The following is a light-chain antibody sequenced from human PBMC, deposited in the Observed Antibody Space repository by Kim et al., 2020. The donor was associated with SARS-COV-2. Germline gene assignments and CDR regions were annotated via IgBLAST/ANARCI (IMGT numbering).Light chain of an antibody. V-gene: IGLV2-14*03. J-gene: IGLJ2*01. CDR3: SSYTSTNSLAVI. CDR1: SSAIGRFAF. Sequence: SLTFSCTGSSSAIGRFAFVYWYRHLPDTAPHLIIYDVSHRTSGVSARLSGSQSGNTASLTISGLQAEDEAVYYCSSYTSTNSLAVIFGGGTQLTVL. CDR2: DVS.